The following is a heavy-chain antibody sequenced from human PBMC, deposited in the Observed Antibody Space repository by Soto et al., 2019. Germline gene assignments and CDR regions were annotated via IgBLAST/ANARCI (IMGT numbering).Heavy chain of an antibody. Sequence: ASVKVSCKASGYTFTGYYMHWVRQAPGQGLEWMGWINPNSGGTNYAQKFQGRVTMTRDTSISTAYMELSRLRSDDTAVYYCARESFGNYGMDVWGQGPTVTVSS. CDR3: ARESFGNYGMDV. J-gene: IGHJ6*02. D-gene: IGHD3-10*01. CDR2: INPNSGGT. CDR1: GYTFTGYY. V-gene: IGHV1-2*02.